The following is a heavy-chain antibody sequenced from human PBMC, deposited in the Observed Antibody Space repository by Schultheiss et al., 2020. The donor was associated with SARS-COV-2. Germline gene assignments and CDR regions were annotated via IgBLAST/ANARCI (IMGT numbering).Heavy chain of an antibody. Sequence: SETLSLTCAVSGGSINYYYWGWIRQPPGKGLEWIGSIYYSGSTYYNPSLKSRVTISVDTSKNQFSLKLSSVTAADTAVYYCAKDGILASLWGQGTLVTVSS. CDR2: IYYSGST. D-gene: IGHD3-3*01. CDR1: GGSINYYY. V-gene: IGHV4-59*05. CDR3: AKDGILASL. J-gene: IGHJ4*02.